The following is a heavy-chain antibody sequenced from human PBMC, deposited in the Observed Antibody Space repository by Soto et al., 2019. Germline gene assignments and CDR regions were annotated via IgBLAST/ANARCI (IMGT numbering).Heavy chain of an antibody. V-gene: IGHV3-23*01. CDR2: ISASSDTT. J-gene: IGHJ4*02. D-gene: IGHD3-22*01. Sequence: PGGSLRLSCGASGFTFSSYVMNWVRQAPGKGLEWVSIISASSDTTYYADSVKGRFTISRDNSKNTLYLQMNSLRVEDTAVYYCATKTSGYHPFDFSGQGTLVTVSS. CDR3: ATKTSGYHPFDF. CDR1: GFTFSSYV.